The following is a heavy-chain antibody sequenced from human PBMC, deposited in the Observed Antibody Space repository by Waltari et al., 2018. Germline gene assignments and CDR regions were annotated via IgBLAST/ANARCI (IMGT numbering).Heavy chain of an antibody. D-gene: IGHD4-17*01. CDR2: IFTTGST. CDR3: ARDAQFYTVTHALDI. Sequence: SWIRQPAGKGLEWIGRIFTTGSTNYSPSLKSRVTMSVDTSKNQFSLKLSSVTAADTAVYFCARDAQFYTVTHALDISGQGTMVTVSS. V-gene: IGHV4-4*07. J-gene: IGHJ3*02.